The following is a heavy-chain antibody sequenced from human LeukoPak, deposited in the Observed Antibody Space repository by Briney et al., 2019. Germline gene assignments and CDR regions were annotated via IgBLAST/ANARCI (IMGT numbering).Heavy chain of an antibody. D-gene: IGHD1-26*01. V-gene: IGHV4-34*01. Sequence: PSETLSLTCAVYGGSLSGYYWSWIRQPPGKGLEWIGEINHSGSTNYNPSLKSRVTISVDTSKNQFSLKLSSVTAADTAVYYCARGHEGATNWGQGTLVTVSS. J-gene: IGHJ4*02. CDR3: ARGHEGATN. CDR2: INHSGST. CDR1: GGSLSGYY.